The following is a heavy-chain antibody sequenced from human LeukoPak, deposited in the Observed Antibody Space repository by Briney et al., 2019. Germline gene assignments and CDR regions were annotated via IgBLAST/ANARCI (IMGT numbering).Heavy chain of an antibody. D-gene: IGHD6-13*01. CDR1: GFTFDDYA. V-gene: IGHV3-9*01. CDR2: ISWNSGSI. Sequence: PGRSLRLSCAASGFTFDDYAMHWVRQAPGKGLEWVSGISWNSGSIGYADSVKGRFTISRDNAKNSLYLQMNSLRAEDTALYYCAKDAYSSSWPYYYYHYGMDVWGQGTTVTVSS. CDR3: AKDAYSSSWPYYYYHYGMDV. J-gene: IGHJ6*02.